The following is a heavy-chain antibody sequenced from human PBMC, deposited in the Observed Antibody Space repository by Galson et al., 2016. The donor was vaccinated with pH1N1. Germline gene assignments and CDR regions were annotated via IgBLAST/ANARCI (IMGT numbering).Heavy chain of an antibody. CDR3: ARDRDGKGLDS. CDR1: GFTFSSHG. V-gene: IGHV3-30*03. Sequence: LRLSCAASGFTFSSHGMHWVRQAPGKGLQWVAVMTYDGSNAYYADSVKGRFTISRDNSKNTLYLQIYTLRPEDTAVYYCARDRDGKGLDSWGQGILVTVSS. CDR2: MTYDGSNA. J-gene: IGHJ4*02.